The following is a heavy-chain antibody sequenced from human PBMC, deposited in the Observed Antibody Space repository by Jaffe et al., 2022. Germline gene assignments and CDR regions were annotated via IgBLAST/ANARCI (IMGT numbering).Heavy chain of an antibody. J-gene: IGHJ3*02. V-gene: IGHV4-38-2*01. D-gene: IGHD6-19*01. Sequence: QVQLQESGPGLVKPSETLSLTCAVSGYSISSGYYWGWIRQPPGKGLEWIGSIYHSGSTYYNPSLKSRVTISVDTSKNQFSLKLSSVTAADTAVYYCATVGTKQWPDAFDIWGQGTMVTVSS. CDR1: GYSISSGYY. CDR2: IYHSGST. CDR3: ATVGTKQWPDAFDI.